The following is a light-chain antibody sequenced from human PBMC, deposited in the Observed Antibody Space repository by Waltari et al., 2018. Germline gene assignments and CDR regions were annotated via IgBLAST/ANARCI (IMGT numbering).Light chain of an antibody. CDR3: QQYNSWPWT. J-gene: IGKJ1*01. Sequence: EIVMTQSLATLSVSPGERATLSCRASQSVSNKLAWYQQKPGQAPRLLIYGASTRATAIPGRFSGSGSGTEFTLTISSLQSEDFALYHCQQYNSWPWTFGQGTKVEI. CDR2: GAS. V-gene: IGKV3-15*01. CDR1: QSVSNK.